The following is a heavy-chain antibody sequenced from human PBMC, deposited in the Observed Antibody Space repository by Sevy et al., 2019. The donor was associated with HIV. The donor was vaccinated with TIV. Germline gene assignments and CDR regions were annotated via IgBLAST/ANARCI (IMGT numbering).Heavy chain of an antibody. CDR3: ASGGGELVS. J-gene: IGHJ5*02. CDR1: GGSISSYY. Sequence: SETLSLTCTVSGGSISSYYWTWIRQPPEKGLEWIGCMYDSGSTNYNPSLKSRVTISVDTSKNQLSLKLSSVTAADTAVYYCASGGGELVSWGQGTLVTVSS. CDR2: MYDSGST. V-gene: IGHV4-59*01. D-gene: IGHD2-15*01.